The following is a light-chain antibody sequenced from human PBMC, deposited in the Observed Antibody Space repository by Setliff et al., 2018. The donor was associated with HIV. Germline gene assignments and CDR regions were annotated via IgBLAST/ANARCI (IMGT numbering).Light chain of an antibody. CDR1: SSNIGAGYD. Sequence: QSVLTQPPSVSGAPGQRVTISCTGSSSNIGAGYDVHWYQQLPGTAPKLLIYGSRNRPSGVPDRFSGSKSATSASLAITGLQAEDETDYYCCSHARDRSYVFGTGTKVTGL. CDR3: CSHARDRSYV. CDR2: GSR. J-gene: IGLJ1*01. V-gene: IGLV1-40*01.